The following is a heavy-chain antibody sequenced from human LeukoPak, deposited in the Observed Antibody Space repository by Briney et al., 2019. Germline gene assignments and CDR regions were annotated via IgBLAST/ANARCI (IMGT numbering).Heavy chain of an antibody. D-gene: IGHD6-19*01. CDR3: ARTYPGIALAGTFDY. CDR1: GLTFSSYW. V-gene: IGHV3-7*01. J-gene: IGHJ4*02. CDR2: IKQEGSEK. Sequence: GGSMRLSCAASGLTFSSYWMGWVRQAPGKGLQWVANIKQEGSEKFYGDSVKGRFTLSRDNAKHSLYMQMNSLRAEDAAVYYCARTYPGIALAGTFDYWGQGTLVTVSS.